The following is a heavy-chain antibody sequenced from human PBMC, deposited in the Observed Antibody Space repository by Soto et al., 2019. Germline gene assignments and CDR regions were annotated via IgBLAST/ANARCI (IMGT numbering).Heavy chain of an antibody. V-gene: IGHV1-18*01. CDR1: GYTFSSYF. J-gene: IGHJ4*02. Sequence: QVQLVQSGAEVKKPGASVKVSCKASGYTFSSYFISWVRQAPGPGPEWMGWISAYNGNTNYAQNLQGRLTITTDTATSTAYMERRSLKSDDTAVYYCARDLPPVDYWGQGTLVTVSS. CDR3: ARDLPPVDY. CDR2: ISAYNGNT.